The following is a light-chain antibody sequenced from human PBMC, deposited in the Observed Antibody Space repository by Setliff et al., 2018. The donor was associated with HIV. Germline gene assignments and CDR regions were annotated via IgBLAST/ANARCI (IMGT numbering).Light chain of an antibody. CDR2: AAS. J-gene: IGKJ2*01. CDR3: QQYNNWPPYT. CDR1: QSVSSN. V-gene: IGKV3-15*01. Sequence: EIVMTQSPATLSVSPGERATLSCRASQSVSSNLAWYQQNPGQAPRLLIYAASSRATGIPARFSGSGSGTEFTLTISSLQSEDFAVYYCQQYNNWPPYTFGQGTKVDIK.